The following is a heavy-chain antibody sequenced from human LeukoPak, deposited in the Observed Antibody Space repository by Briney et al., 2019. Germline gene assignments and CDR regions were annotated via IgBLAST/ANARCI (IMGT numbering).Heavy chain of an antibody. Sequence: SETLSLTCTVSGGSISSYYWSWIRQPPGKGLEWIGYIYYSGSTNYNPSLKSRVTISVDTSKNQFSLKLSSVTAADTAVYYCARGGLRLDAFDIWGQGTMVTVSS. J-gene: IGHJ3*02. V-gene: IGHV4-59*01. CDR1: GGSISSYY. CDR2: IYYSGST. D-gene: IGHD4-17*01. CDR3: ARGGLRLDAFDI.